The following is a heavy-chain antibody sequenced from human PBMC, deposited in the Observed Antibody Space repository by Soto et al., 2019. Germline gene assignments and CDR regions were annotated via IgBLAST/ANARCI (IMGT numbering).Heavy chain of an antibody. CDR2: IYHAESN. CDR3: ARVGPWVPYYYDSSPYTFENWFDP. CDR1: GYSISSGYY. D-gene: IGHD3-22*01. V-gene: IGHV4-38-2*01. Sequence: PSETLSLTCAVSGYSISSGYYWGWLRQPPGKGLEWIGSIYHAESNYYNPSLNSRVTLSIDMTNNHVSLILNSVTAADTAVYYCARVGPWVPYYYDSSPYTFENWFDPWGQGTLVTVSS. J-gene: IGHJ5*02.